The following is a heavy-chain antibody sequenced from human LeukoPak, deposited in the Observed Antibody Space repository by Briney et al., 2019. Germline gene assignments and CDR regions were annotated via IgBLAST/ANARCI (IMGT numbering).Heavy chain of an antibody. CDR1: GFTFSDSY. J-gene: IGHJ5*01. CDR2: ISGSGRDI. D-gene: IGHD6-6*01. Sequence: AGSLRLSCAASGFTFSDSYMTWVRQAPGKGVEWVAYISGSGRDINYSDSVKGRFTISRDNAKNSLYLQMSSLRVEDTAVYYCTRDPRHFDSCGQGTLVTVSS. V-gene: IGHV3-11*06. CDR3: TRDPRHFDS.